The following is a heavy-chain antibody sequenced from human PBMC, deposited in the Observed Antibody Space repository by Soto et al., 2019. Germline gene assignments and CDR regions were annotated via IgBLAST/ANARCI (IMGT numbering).Heavy chain of an antibody. CDR2: IIPILGIA. V-gene: IGHV1-69*02. Sequence: QVQLVQSGAEVKKPGSSVKVSCKASGGTFSSYTISWVRQAPGQGLEWMGRIIPILGIANYAHKLQGRVTITADKSTSKAYMGLSIRRSENTAVYYGASQAENWYSSSLGFGCWGQGTLVTVSS. J-gene: IGHJ4*02. CDR1: GGTFSSYT. CDR3: ASQAENWYSSSLGFGC. D-gene: IGHD6-6*01.